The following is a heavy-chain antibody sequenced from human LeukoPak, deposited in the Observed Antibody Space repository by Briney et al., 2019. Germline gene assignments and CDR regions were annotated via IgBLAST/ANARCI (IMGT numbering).Heavy chain of an antibody. CDR1: GFILSDYY. J-gene: IGHJ6*03. V-gene: IGHV3-23*01. CDR3: AKDAYHSSSWYYYYYYMDV. CDR2: ISPSGGIT. Sequence: GGSLRLSCAASGFILSDYYMSWIRQAPGKGLEWVSGISPSGGITYYTDSVKGRFTISRDNSKNTQSLQMNSLRAEDTAVYYCAKDAYHSSSWYYYYYYMDVWGKGTTVTISS. D-gene: IGHD6-13*01.